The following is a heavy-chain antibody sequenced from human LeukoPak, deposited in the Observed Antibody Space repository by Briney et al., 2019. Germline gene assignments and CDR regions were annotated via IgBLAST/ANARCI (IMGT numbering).Heavy chain of an antibody. Sequence: PSETLSLTCTVSGGSVSSGIYYWTWIRQPPGKGLEWIGYIYYSGSTNYNPSLESRVTISVDTSKNQFSLKLSSVTAADTAVYYCARDIAYGATSLDYRGQGTLVTVSS. CDR1: GGSVSSGIYY. CDR3: ARDIAYGATSLDY. J-gene: IGHJ4*02. V-gene: IGHV4-61*01. D-gene: IGHD4-23*01. CDR2: IYYSGST.